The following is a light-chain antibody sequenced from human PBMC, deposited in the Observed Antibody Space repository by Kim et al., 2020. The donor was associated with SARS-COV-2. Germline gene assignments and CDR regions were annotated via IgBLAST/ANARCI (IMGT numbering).Light chain of an antibody. CDR3: QQRSNWLLT. Sequence: LAPGERATLSCRASQSVSSYLAWYQQKPGQAPRLLIYVASNRATGIPARFSGSGSGTDFTLTISSLEPEDFAVYYCQQRSNWLLTFGGGTKVDIK. CDR1: QSVSSY. V-gene: IGKV3-11*01. CDR2: VAS. J-gene: IGKJ4*01.